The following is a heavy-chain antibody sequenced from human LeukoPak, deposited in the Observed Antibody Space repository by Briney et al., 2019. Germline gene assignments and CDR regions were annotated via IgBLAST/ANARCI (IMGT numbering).Heavy chain of an antibody. Sequence: GESLKISCKGSGYNFTSYWIGWVRQMAGKGLEWIGIIYPGDSDTRYSPSFQGQVTISADKSISTAYLQWSSLKASDTAMYYCARLAEYYYYYMDVWGKGTTVTVSS. CDR2: IYPGDSDT. CDR1: GYNFTSYW. CDR3: ARLAEYYYYYMDV. J-gene: IGHJ6*03. V-gene: IGHV5-51*01.